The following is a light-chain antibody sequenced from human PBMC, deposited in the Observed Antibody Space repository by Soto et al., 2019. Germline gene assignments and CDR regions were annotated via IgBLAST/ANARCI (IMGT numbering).Light chain of an antibody. V-gene: IGKV1-17*01. CDR2: GAS. Sequence: QMTQSPSSLSASVGDSVTITCRASQGIRKDLGWYQQKPGKAPQRLIYGASFLHTGVPSRFSGSGSGTEFTLTISSQQPEDFATYFCLQHNHFPWTFGQGTKV. J-gene: IGKJ1*01. CDR1: QGIRKD. CDR3: LQHNHFPWT.